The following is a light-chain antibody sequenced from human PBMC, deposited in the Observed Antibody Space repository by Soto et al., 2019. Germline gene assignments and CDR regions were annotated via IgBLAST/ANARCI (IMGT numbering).Light chain of an antibody. CDR1: QSVTSNY. CDR2: GAS. CDR3: QQYGSSPT. J-gene: IGKJ1*01. V-gene: IGKV3-20*01. Sequence: EIVLTQSPGTLSLSPGERDTLSCRASQSVTSNYLAWYQQKPGQAPRVLIYGASNRATGIPDRLSGSGSGTDFTLTISRLEPEDFAVYYCQQYGSSPTFGQGTKVDIK.